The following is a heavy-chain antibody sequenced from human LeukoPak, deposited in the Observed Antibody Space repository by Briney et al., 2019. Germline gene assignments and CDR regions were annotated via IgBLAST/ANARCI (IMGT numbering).Heavy chain of an antibody. J-gene: IGHJ4*02. D-gene: IGHD2/OR15-2a*01. CDR3: ARVGPNTFRPYYFDF. Sequence: PSETLSLTCTVSGGSISSYYWSWIRQPPGKGLEWIGYIYYSGSTNYNPSLMSRVTISIDTSKNQFSLKLSSVTAADTAVYYCARVGPNTFRPYYFDFWGQGTLVTVSS. V-gene: IGHV4-59*01. CDR2: IYYSGST. CDR1: GGSISSYY.